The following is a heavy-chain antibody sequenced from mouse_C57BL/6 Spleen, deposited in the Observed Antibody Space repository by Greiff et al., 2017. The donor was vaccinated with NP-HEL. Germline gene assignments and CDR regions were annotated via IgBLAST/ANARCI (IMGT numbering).Heavy chain of an antibody. CDR2: IDPANGNT. CDR1: GFNIKNTY. D-gene: IGHD1-1*01. Sequence: VQLQHSVAELVRPGASVKLSCTASGFNIKNTYMHWVKQRPEQGLEWIGRIDPANGNTKYAPKFQGKATITADTSSNTAYLQLSSLTSEDTAIYYCASYYYGSSYSWFAYWGQGTLVTVSA. J-gene: IGHJ3*01. V-gene: IGHV14-3*01. CDR3: ASYYYGSSYSWFAY.